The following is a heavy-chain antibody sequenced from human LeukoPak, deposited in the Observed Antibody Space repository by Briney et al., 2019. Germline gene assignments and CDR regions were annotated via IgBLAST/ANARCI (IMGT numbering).Heavy chain of an antibody. CDR3: ASLRLRYFDWLFDY. V-gene: IGHV4-59*01. J-gene: IGHJ4*02. CDR1: GFTFSDYY. CDR2: IYYSGST. D-gene: IGHD3-9*01. Sequence: GSLRLSCAASGFTFSDYYMSWIRQPPGKGLEWIGYIYYSGSTNYNPSLKSRVTISVDTSKNQFSLKLSSVTAADTAVYYCASLRLRYFDWLFDYWGQGTLVTVSS.